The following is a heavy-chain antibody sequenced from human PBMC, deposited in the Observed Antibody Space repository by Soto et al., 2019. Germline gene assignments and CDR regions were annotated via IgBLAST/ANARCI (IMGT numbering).Heavy chain of an antibody. CDR3: ARDTLSRFGSGYYIGGNYYYGMDV. CDR1: GGAISSYY. V-gene: IGHV4-59*01. J-gene: IGHJ6*02. CDR2: MYYSGST. D-gene: IGHD3-3*01. Sequence: QVQLQESGPGLVKPSETLSLTCTVSGGAISSYYWSWIRQPPGKGLEWIGYMYYSGSTKYNPSLKSRVTISTDTSKIQFSLKLSSVTAADTAVYYCARDTLSRFGSGYYIGGNYYYGMDVWGQGTTVTVSS.